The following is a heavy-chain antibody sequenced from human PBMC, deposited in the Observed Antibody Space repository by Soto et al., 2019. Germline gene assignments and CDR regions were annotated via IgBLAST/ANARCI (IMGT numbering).Heavy chain of an antibody. V-gene: IGHV1-2*04. CDR1: GYSFTDYH. J-gene: IGHJ6*02. CDR2: INPKSGGT. Sequence: ASVKVSCKASGYSFTDYHIHWVRQAPGQGLEWLGRINPKSGGTSTAQKFQGWVTMTTDTSISTASMELTRLTSDDTAIYYCARGDSTDCSNGVCSFFYNHDMDVWGQGTTVTVFS. CDR3: ARGDSTDCSNGVCSFFYNHDMDV. D-gene: IGHD2-8*01.